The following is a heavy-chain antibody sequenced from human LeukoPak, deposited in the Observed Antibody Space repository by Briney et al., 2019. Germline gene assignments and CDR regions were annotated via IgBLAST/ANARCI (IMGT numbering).Heavy chain of an antibody. CDR2: IYYSGST. CDR3: ARGPRGRPSYWYFDL. D-gene: IGHD1-26*01. CDR1: GGSISSYY. V-gene: IGHV4-59*01. J-gene: IGHJ2*01. Sequence: PSETLSLTCTVSGGSISSYYWSWIRQPPGKGLEWIGYIYYSGSTNYNPSLKSRVTISVDTSKNQFSLKLSSVTAADTAVYYCARGPRGRPSYWYFDLWGRGTLATVSS.